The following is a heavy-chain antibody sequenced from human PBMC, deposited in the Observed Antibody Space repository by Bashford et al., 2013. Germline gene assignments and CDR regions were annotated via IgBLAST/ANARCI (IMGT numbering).Heavy chain of an antibody. CDR2: IYPGDSDT. Sequence: WVRQMPGKGLEWMGIIYPGDSDTRYSPSFQGQVTISADKSISTAYLQWSSLKASDTAMYYCARQSRYYDSSGYYSYDAFDIWGQGTSGHRLL. D-gene: IGHD3-22*01. J-gene: IGHJ3*02. CDR3: ARQSRYYDSSGYYSYDAFDI. V-gene: IGHV5-51*01.